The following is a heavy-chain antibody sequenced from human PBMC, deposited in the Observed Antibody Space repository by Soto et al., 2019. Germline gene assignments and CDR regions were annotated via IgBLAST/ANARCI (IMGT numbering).Heavy chain of an antibody. J-gene: IGHJ4*02. CDR3: ARDLGGPDY. D-gene: IGHD3-16*01. V-gene: IGHV3-74*03. CDR1: GFSLSPDW. Sequence: PVESLKISCAASGFSLSPDWMHWVRQAPGRGLEWVSRLSSDGFGAAYADSVKGRFFISRDIASNTLFLQMNSLRADDTAVYYCARDLGGPDYWGRGTSVTVSS. CDR2: LSSDGFGA.